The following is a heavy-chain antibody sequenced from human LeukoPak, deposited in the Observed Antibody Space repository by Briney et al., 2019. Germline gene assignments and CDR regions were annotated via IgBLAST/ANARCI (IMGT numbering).Heavy chain of an antibody. J-gene: IGHJ4*02. CDR2: ISSSSSYI. CDR1: GFTFSSYS. CDR3: AGEGYFDWFFPIY. D-gene: IGHD3-9*01. Sequence: GGSLRLSCAASGFTFSSYSMNWVRQAPGKGLEWVSSISSSSSYIYYADSVKGRFTISRDNAKNSLYLQMNSLRAEDTAVYYCAGEGYFDWFFPIYWGQGTLVTVSS. V-gene: IGHV3-21*01.